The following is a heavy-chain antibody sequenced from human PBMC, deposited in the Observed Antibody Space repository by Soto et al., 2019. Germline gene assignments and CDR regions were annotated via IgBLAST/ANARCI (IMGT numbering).Heavy chain of an antibody. D-gene: IGHD6-6*01. V-gene: IGHV4-38-2*01. CDR1: GYSISSGYY. Sequence: PSETLSLTCAVSGYSISSGYYWGWIRQPPGKGLEWIGSIYHSGSTYYNPSLKSRVTISVDTSKNQFSLKLSSVTAADTAEYYCASTTKYSSSSGDYYYYGMDVWGQGTTVTVSS. CDR2: IYHSGST. J-gene: IGHJ6*02. CDR3: ASTTKYSSSSGDYYYYGMDV.